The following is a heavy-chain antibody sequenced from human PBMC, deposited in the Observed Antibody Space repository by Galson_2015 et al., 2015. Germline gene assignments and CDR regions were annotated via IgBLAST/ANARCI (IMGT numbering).Heavy chain of an antibody. Sequence: SLRLSCAASGFTFSSYAMHWVRQAPGKGLEWVAVISYDGSNKYYADSVKGRFTISRDNSKNTLYLQMNSLRAEDTAVYYCARGYFDWLSIDYWGQGTLVTVSS. CDR2: ISYDGSNK. D-gene: IGHD3-9*01. J-gene: IGHJ4*02. CDR1: GFTFSSYA. V-gene: IGHV3-30-3*01. CDR3: ARGYFDWLSIDY.